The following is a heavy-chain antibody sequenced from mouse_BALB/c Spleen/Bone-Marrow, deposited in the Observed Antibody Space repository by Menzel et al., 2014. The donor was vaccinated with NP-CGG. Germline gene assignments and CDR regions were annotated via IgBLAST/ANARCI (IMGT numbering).Heavy chain of an antibody. D-gene: IGHD1-1*01. V-gene: IGHV7-3*02. CDR2: IRNKAYGYTT. CDR3: ARDMGGLLFDS. Sequence: EVNLVESGGGLVQPGGSLRFSCATSGFTFTDYYMNWVRQPPGKALEWLAFIRNKAYGYTTEYSASVKGRFTISRDNSQNILYLQMNTLRAEDSATYYCARDMGGLLFDSWGQGTTLSVSS. J-gene: IGHJ2*01. CDR1: GFTFTDYY.